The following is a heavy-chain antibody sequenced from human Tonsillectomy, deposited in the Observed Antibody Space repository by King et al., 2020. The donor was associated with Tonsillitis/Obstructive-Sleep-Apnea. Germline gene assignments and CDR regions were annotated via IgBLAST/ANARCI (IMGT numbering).Heavy chain of an antibody. CDR2: ISTSSIYI. CDR3: ARENDLDAFDI. J-gene: IGHJ3*02. CDR1: GFTFSSYS. V-gene: IGHV3-21*01. Sequence: QLVQSGGGLVKPGGSLRLSCAASGFTFSSYSMNWVRQAPGKGLEWVSSISTSSIYIYYADSVKGRFTISRDNARNSLYLQMNSLRAEDTSVYYCARENDLDAFDIWGLGTMVTVSS. D-gene: IGHD2-21*02.